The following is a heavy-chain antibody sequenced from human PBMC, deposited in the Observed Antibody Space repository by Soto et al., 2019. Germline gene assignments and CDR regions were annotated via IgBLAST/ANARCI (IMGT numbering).Heavy chain of an antibody. CDR2: ISHSGIT. CDR1: GEFINSSHG. Sequence: SETLSLTCAVFGEFINSSHGWNWVRQPPVKGLEWIGQISHSGITNYNPSLTSRVTISVDKCKKHFSLKLTSVTAAGTAVYYCARVVITRRYYYDSSDHPFSLDYWGQGALVTVSS. CDR3: ARVVITRRYYYDSSDHPFSLDY. J-gene: IGHJ4*02. V-gene: IGHV4-4*02. D-gene: IGHD3-22*01.